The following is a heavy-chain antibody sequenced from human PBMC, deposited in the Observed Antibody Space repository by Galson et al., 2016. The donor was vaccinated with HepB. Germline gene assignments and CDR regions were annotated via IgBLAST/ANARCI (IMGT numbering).Heavy chain of an antibody. CDR1: GFIVSSHY. CDR3: ARDPGRIAAAGHLDS. D-gene: IGHD6-13*01. CDR2: IYSGGAT. J-gene: IGHJ5*01. V-gene: IGHV3-53*01. Sequence: SLRLSCAGSGFIVSSHYMNWVRQPPGKGLEWVAIIYSGGATYYADSVKGRFTISRDNPKNTVYLEMSSLRAEDTAVYYWARDPGRIAAAGHLDSWGQGTLVTVSS.